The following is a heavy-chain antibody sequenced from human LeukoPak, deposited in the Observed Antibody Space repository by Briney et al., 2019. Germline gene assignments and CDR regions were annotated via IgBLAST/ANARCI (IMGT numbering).Heavy chain of an antibody. Sequence: GGSLRLSCAASGLTFSNAWMSWVRQAPGKGLEWVGRIKTKTDGGTTDYAAPVKGRFTISRDDSKNTVYLQMNSLQTEDTAVYYCNTLYYSSTSCNWGQGTLVTVSS. J-gene: IGHJ4*02. CDR2: IKTKTDGGTT. CDR1: GLTFSNAW. D-gene: IGHD2-2*01. CDR3: NTLYYSSTSCN. V-gene: IGHV3-15*05.